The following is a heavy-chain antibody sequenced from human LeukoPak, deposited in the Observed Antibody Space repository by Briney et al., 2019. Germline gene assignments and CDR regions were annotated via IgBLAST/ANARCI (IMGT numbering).Heavy chain of an antibody. CDR1: GFTFSSYG. D-gene: IGHD3/OR15-3a*01. CDR2: ISGSGGSR. CDR3: ARDGRHNWFDP. V-gene: IGHV3-23*01. Sequence: GGSLRLSCAASGFTFSSYGMSWVRQAPGKGLEWVSVISGSGGSRYYADSVKGRFTISRDNSKNTLYLQMNSLRAEDTAVYYCARDGRHNWFDPWGQGTLVTVSS. J-gene: IGHJ5*02.